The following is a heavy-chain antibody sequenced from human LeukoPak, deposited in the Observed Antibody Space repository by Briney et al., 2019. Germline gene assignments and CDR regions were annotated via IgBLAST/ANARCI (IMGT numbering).Heavy chain of an antibody. D-gene: IGHD2-8*01. CDR1: GYTFTGYY. V-gene: IGHV1-8*02. Sequence: ASVKVSCKASGYTFTGYYMHWVRQATGQGLEWMGWMNPNSGNTGYAQKFQGRVTMTRSTSITTAYMELTSLRPEDTAVYYCVRCAVGCYYNYGIDAWGQGTTVTVSS. CDR2: MNPNSGNT. J-gene: IGHJ6*02. CDR3: VRCAVGCYYNYGIDA.